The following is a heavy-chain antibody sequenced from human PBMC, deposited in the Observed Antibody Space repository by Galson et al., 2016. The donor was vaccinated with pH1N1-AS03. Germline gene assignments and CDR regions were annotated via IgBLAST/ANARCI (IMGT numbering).Heavy chain of an antibody. CDR1: GFTFRSFG. CDR2: IWNDGSLK. V-gene: IGHV3-33*01. D-gene: IGHD4-23*01. J-gene: IGHJ4*02. CDR3: ASGNQNYFDF. Sequence: SLRLSCAASGFTFRSFGMHWVRQAPGKGLEWVAVIWNDGSLKKYGESVKGRFIISRDNSNNTVSLEMSSLRAEDTAVYYCASGNQNYFDFWGQGTPVTVSS.